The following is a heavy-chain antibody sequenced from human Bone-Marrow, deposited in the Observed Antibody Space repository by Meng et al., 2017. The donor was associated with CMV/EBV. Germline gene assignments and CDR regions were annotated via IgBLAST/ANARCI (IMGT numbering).Heavy chain of an antibody. V-gene: IGHV4-34*01. CDR2: IDHSGST. CDR3: ARVTGYSNTRHGRAFDI. D-gene: IGHD6-13*01. Sequence: SQTLSLTCAVYGGSFSGYYWTWIRQPPRKGLEWIGEIDHSGSTNYNPSLKSRVTISVDTSKNQFSLKLSSVTAADTAVYYCARVTGYSNTRHGRAFDIWGQGTMVTVSS. J-gene: IGHJ3*02. CDR1: GGSFSGYY.